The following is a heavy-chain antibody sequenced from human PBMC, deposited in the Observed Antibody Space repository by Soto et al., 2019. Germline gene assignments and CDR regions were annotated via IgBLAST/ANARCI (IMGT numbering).Heavy chain of an antibody. V-gene: IGHV4-59*01. CDR1: GGSISSYY. J-gene: IGHJ6*02. D-gene: IGHD3-10*01. CDR2: IYYSGST. Sequence: PSETLSLTCTVSGGSISSYYWSWIRQPPGKGLEWIGYIYYSGSTNYNPSLKSRVTISVDTSKNQFSLKLSSVTAADTAVYYCASHMVRGVKNYYYYGMDVWGQGTTVTVSS. CDR3: ASHMVRGVKNYYYYGMDV.